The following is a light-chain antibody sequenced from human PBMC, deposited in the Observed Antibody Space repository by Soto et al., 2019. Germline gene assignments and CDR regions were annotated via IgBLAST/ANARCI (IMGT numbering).Light chain of an antibody. V-gene: IGLV6-57*02. CDR2: EDN. CDR3: QSYNNTNHGV. CDR1: GGSVASNY. J-gene: IGLJ3*02. Sequence: NFMLTQPHSVSGSPGKTVTISCTGSGGSVASNYVQWYQQRPGSAPTTVIYEDNQRPSGVPDRFSGSIDISSNSASLTISGLKTEDEADYYCQSYNNTNHGVFGGGTKVTVL.